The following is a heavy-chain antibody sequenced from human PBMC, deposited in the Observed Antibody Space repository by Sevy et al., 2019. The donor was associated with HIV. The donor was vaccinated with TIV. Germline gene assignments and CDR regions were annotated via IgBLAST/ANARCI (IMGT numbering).Heavy chain of an antibody. J-gene: IGHJ6*02. CDR1: GFTFSSYG. CDR2: IRYDGSNK. Sequence: GGSLRLSFAASGFTFSSYGMHWVRQAPGKGLEWVAFIRYDGSNKYYADSVKGRFTISRDNSKNTLYLQMNSLRAEDTAVYYCAKTGDYYYGMDVWGQGTTVTVSS. V-gene: IGHV3-30*02. D-gene: IGHD3-10*01. CDR3: AKTGDYYYGMDV.